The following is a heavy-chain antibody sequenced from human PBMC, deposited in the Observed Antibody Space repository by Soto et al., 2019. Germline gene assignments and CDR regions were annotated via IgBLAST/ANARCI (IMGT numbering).Heavy chain of an antibody. D-gene: IGHD1-26*01. V-gene: IGHV3-23*01. CDR2: ISDSGGTT. CDR1: GFTFRSYA. J-gene: IGHJ4*02. Sequence: GGSLRLSCAASGFTFRSYAMSWVRQAPGKGLEWVSAISDSGGTTYYADSVKGRFTISRDDAKNSLYLQMNSLRADDTAVYYCAGGGGSYLPDYWGQGTLVTVSS. CDR3: AGGGGSYLPDY.